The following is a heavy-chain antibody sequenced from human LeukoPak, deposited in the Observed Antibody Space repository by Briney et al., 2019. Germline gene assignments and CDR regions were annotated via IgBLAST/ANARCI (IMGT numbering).Heavy chain of an antibody. Sequence: GGSLRLSCAASGFTFSSYSMNWVRQAPGKGLGWVSSISSSSSYIYYADSVRGRFTISRDNAKNSLYLQMNSLRDEDTAVYYCARDRDIVVVTAIHGGWFDPWGQGTLVTVSS. V-gene: IGHV3-21*01. D-gene: IGHD2-21*02. CDR2: ISSSSSYI. J-gene: IGHJ5*02. CDR1: GFTFSSYS. CDR3: ARDRDIVVVTAIHGGWFDP.